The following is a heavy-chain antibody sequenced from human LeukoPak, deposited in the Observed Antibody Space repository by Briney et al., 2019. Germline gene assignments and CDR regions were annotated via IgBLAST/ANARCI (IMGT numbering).Heavy chain of an antibody. CDR2: IYSGGST. CDR3: ASAGGEYYDSSGYSLGYYLDY. V-gene: IGHV3-53*01. CDR1: RLIYSSRF. J-gene: IGHJ4*02. Sequence: GGSLRITCGAARLIYSSRFMNAVVQAPGKGLEWVSVIYSGGSTNYADSVKGRFTISRDNSKNTLYLQMNSLRAEDTAVYYCASAGGEYYDSSGYSLGYYLDYWGQGTLVTVSS. D-gene: IGHD3-22*01.